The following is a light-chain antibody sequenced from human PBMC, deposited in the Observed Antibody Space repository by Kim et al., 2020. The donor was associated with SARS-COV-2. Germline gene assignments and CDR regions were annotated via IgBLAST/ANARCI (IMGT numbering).Light chain of an antibody. CDR1: QGIRDY. Sequence: SASIGDRVTITFRASQGIRDYVAWYQQKPGEVPKLLIFAASTLRSGVPSRFSGGASGTEFTLTINSLQPEDVATYYCQSYNTAPQTFGQGTKLEI. CDR3: QSYNTAPQT. V-gene: IGKV1-27*01. J-gene: IGKJ2*01. CDR2: AAS.